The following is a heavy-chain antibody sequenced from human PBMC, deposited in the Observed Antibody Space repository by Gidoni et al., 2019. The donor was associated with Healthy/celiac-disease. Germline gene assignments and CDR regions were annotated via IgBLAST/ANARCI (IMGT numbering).Heavy chain of an antibody. J-gene: IGHJ6*02. CDR2: IYYSGST. Sequence: QVQLQESGPGLVKPSATLSLTCTVSGGSISSYYWSWIRPPPGKGLEWIGYIYYSGSTNYNPSLKSRVTISVDTSKNQFSLKLSSVTAADTAVYYCARALGYCSSTSCQGGMDVWGQGTTVTVSS. D-gene: IGHD2-2*01. CDR1: GGSISSYY. CDR3: ARALGYCSSTSCQGGMDV. V-gene: IGHV4-59*01.